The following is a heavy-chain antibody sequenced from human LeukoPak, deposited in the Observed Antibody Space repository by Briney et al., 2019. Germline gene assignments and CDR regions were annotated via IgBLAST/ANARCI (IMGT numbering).Heavy chain of an antibody. CDR3: ASRITIFGVAYDY. D-gene: IGHD3-3*01. V-gene: IGHV3-23*01. J-gene: IGHJ4*02. Sequence: GGSLRLSCAASGFTFGLQAMSWVRQAPGKGLEWVSAISDASDSIYYADSVKGRFTISRDNSKNTLFLQMNSLRAEDTAVYYCASRITIFGVAYDYWGQGTLVTVSS. CDR1: GFTFGLQA. CDR2: ISDASDSI.